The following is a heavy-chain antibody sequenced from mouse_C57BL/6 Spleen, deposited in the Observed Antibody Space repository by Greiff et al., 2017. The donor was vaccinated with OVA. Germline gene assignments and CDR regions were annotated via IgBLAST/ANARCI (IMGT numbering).Heavy chain of an antibody. D-gene: IGHD2-2*01. CDR2: INPYNGGT. J-gene: IGHJ3*01. CDR3: AQEEYGYGGFAY. Sequence: EVQLQQSGPVLVKPGASVKMSCKASGYTFTDYYMNWVKQSHGKSLEWIGVINPYNGGTSYNQKFKGKATLTVDKSSSTAYMELNSLTSEDSAVYYCAQEEYGYGGFAYWGQGTLVTVSA. V-gene: IGHV1-19*01. CDR1: GYTFTDYY.